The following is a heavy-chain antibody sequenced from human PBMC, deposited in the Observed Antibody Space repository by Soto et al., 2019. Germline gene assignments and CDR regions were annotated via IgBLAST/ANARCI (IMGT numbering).Heavy chain of an antibody. CDR3: AKNRIAARLSFHFDY. D-gene: IGHD6-6*01. V-gene: IGHV3-23*01. Sequence: GVPLRLSCAASGFTFSNYAMSLVRQAPGKGLEWVSAISGSGGSTYYADSVKGRFTISRDNSKNTLYLQMNSLRAEDTAVYYCAKNRIAARLSFHFDYWGQGTLVTVSS. CDR2: ISGSGGST. CDR1: GFTFSNYA. J-gene: IGHJ4*02.